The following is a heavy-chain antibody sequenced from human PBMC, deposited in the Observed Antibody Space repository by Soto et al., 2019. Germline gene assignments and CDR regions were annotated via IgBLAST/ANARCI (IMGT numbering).Heavy chain of an antibody. J-gene: IGHJ3*02. CDR3: ARESSLGPDYACDI. Sequence: QVQLVQSGAAVKKPGASVKVSCKASGYTFTGYYMHWVRQAPGQGLEWIGWINPYSGGTNYAQKLKGWVTMTRDTSISTAYLELGRLRSDDTAVYYCARESSLGPDYACDIWGQGTMVTVSS. D-gene: IGHD6-13*01. CDR2: INPYSGGT. CDR1: GYTFTGYY. V-gene: IGHV1-2*04.